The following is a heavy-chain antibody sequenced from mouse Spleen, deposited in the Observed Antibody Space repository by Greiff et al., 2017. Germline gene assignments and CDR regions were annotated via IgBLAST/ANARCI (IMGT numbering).Heavy chain of an antibody. V-gene: IGHV1S29*02. CDR2: IYPYNGGT. CDR1: GYTFTDYN. Sequence: DVKLVESGPELVKPGASVKISCKASGYTFTDYNMHWVKQSHGKSLEWIGYIYPYNGGTGYNQKFKSKATLTVDNSSSTAYMELRSLTSEDSAVYYCARPYYGNYEAMDYWGQGTSVTVSS. CDR3: ARPYYGNYEAMDY. D-gene: IGHD2-10*01. J-gene: IGHJ4*01.